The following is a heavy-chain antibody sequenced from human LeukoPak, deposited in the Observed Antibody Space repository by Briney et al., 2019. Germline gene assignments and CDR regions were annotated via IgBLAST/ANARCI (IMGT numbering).Heavy chain of an antibody. Sequence: KPSETLSLTCTVSGGSISSSSYYWGWIRQPPGKGLEWIGSIYYSGSSYYNPPLKSRVTISVDTSKNQFSLKVSSVTAADTAVYSCARHGYYYYMDVWGKGTTVTVSS. V-gene: IGHV4-39*01. J-gene: IGHJ6*03. CDR3: ARHGYYYYMDV. CDR2: IYYSGSS. CDR1: GGSISSSSYY.